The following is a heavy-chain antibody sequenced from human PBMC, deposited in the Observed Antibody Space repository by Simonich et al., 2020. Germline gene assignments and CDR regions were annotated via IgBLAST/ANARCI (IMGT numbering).Heavy chain of an antibody. J-gene: IGHJ3*02. D-gene: IGHD3-3*01. V-gene: IGHV1-2*02. CDR1: GYTFTGYY. Sequence: QVQLVQSGAEVKKPGASVKVSCKASGYTFTGYYMHWVRQAPGQGLEWMGWINPTSGGTNYAQKFQGRVTMTRDTSISTAYMELSRLRSDDTAVYYCARPRITIFGVVKGAFDIWGQGTMVTVSS. CDR2: INPTSGGT. CDR3: ARPRITIFGVVKGAFDI.